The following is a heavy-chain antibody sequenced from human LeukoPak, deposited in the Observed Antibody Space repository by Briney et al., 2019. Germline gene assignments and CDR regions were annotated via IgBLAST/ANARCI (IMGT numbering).Heavy chain of an antibody. Sequence: PSETLSLTCTVSGGSVSSGNYYWSWIRQPPGKGLEWIGYIYYSGSTNYNPSLKSRVTISVDTSKNQFSLKLSSVTAADTAVYYCAGRYSSSSDPAPSFDYWGQGTLVTVSS. CDR3: AGRYSSSSDPAPSFDY. V-gene: IGHV4-61*01. CDR2: IYYSGST. J-gene: IGHJ4*02. D-gene: IGHD6-6*01. CDR1: GGSVSSGNYY.